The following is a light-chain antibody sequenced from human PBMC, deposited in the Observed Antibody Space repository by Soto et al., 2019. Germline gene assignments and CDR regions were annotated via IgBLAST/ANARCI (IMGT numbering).Light chain of an antibody. CDR3: QQYGSLSWT. Sequence: EIVLTQSPGTLPLSPGERATLSFRASQSVSSSYLAWYQQKPGQAPRLLIYSTSNRATGIPDRFSGSGSGTDFTLTISGLEPEDFAVYYCQQYGSLSWTFGQGTKVDIK. CDR2: STS. V-gene: IGKV3-20*01. CDR1: QSVSSSY. J-gene: IGKJ1*01.